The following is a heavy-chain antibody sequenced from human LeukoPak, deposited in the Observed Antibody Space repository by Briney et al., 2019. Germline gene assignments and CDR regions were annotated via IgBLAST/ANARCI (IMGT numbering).Heavy chain of an antibody. D-gene: IGHD6-13*01. CDR2: ISYSGTT. Sequence: SETLSLTCTVSGGSISSYYWSWIRQPPGRGLEWIGYISYSGTTNYNPSLKSRVTISVDTSKNQFSLNLSSVTAADTAVYYCARDRPGGSSLDYWGQGILVTVSS. CDR3: ARDRPGGSSLDY. V-gene: IGHV4-59*01. CDR1: GGSISSYY. J-gene: IGHJ4*02.